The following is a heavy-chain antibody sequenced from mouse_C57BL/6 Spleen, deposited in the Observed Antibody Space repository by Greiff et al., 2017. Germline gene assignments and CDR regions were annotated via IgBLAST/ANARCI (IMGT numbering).Heavy chain of an antibody. Sequence: VQLQQPGAELVKPGASVKLSCKASGYTFTSYWMQWVKQRPGQGLEWIGEIDPSDSYTNYNQKFKGKATLTVDTSSSTAYMQLSSLTSEDSAVYYCARGGGYPYYFDYWGQGTTLTVSS. J-gene: IGHJ2*01. D-gene: IGHD2-2*01. CDR3: ARGGGYPYYFDY. CDR2: IDPSDSYT. CDR1: GYTFTSYW. V-gene: IGHV1-50*01.